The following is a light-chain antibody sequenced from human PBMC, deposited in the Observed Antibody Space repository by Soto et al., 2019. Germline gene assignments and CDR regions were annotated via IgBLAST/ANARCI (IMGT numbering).Light chain of an antibody. Sequence: DIQMTQSPYTLSASVGDRVTITCRASQSIDSWLAWYQQEPGKAPKLLIYRASSLEIGVPSRFSGSGSGTEFTLTISSLQPDDFATYYCKQYKTYMYTFAQGTKLELK. CDR3: KQYKTYMYT. V-gene: IGKV1-5*03. CDR2: RAS. J-gene: IGKJ2*01. CDR1: QSIDSW.